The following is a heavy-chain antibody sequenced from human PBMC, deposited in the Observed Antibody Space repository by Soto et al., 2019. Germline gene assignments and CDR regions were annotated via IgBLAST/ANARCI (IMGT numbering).Heavy chain of an antibody. Sequence: ASAKVSCKVSGYTFTAYHMHWVRQAPGQGLEWMAWINPKSGDTLYAQKFQGRVSLTRDTSMTTVNMEMRRLRSADTAVYYCARVSHGINWNFDSWGQGTLVTVSS. CDR2: INPKSGDT. D-gene: IGHD1-20*01. J-gene: IGHJ4*02. CDR1: GYTFTAYH. V-gene: IGHV1-2*02. CDR3: ARVSHGINWNFDS.